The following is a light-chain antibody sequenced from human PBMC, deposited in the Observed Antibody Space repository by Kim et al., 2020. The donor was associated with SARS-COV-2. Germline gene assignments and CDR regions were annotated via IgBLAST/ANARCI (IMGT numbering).Light chain of an antibody. CDR1: KWGDKY. CDR3: QAWDSGTWV. J-gene: IGLJ3*02. CDR2: QDS. V-gene: IGLV3-1*01. Sequence: VSPGQTASITWSEDKWGDKYVCWYQQRPGQSPVLVISQDSKRPSGIPERFAGSNSGNTATLTISETQAMDEADYYCQAWDSGTWVFGGGTQLTVL.